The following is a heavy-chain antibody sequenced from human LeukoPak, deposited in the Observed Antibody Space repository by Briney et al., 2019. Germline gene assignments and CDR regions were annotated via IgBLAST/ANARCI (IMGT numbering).Heavy chain of an antibody. D-gene: IGHD3-22*01. Sequence: GGSLRLSCAASGFTFSTYAMSWVRQAPGKGLEWVSTFSATSHSTYYADSVKGRFTISRDNSKNTLYLQMNSLRAEDTAVYYCAKITSSYYYDSSGYYGAFDIWGQGTMVTVSS. CDR2: FSATSHST. V-gene: IGHV3-23*01. J-gene: IGHJ3*02. CDR1: GFTFSTYA. CDR3: AKITSSYYYDSSGYYGAFDI.